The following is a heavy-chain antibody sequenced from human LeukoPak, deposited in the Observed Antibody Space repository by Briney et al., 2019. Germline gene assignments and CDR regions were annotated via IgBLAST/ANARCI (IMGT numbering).Heavy chain of an antibody. CDR3: AKPNDLWSGLDY. D-gene: IGHD3-3*01. CDR1: GFTFSSYA. J-gene: IGHJ4*02. CDR2: ISDSGDNT. Sequence: GGSLRLSCAASGFTFSSYAMNWVRQAPGKGLEWVSGISDSGDNTYNADSVKDRFTISRDNSKNTVWLQMNTLRVEDTAVYYCAKPNDLWSGLDYWGQGTLVTVSS. V-gene: IGHV3-23*01.